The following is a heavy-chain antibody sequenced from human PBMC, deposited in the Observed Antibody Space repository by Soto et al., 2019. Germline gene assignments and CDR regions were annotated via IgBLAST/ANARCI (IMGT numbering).Heavy chain of an antibody. D-gene: IGHD5-18*01. CDR2: TTAILGTR. V-gene: IGHV1-69*13. J-gene: IGHJ4*02. CDR1: GDTLSHYG. Sequence: SVKVSCKASGDTLSHYGVSWVRQVPGKGLEWIGGTTAILGTRDYAQKFQGRMTITSDESTTTSYMELNSLTSDDTAVYYCAAGDSSDTGDHWGQGTLVTVSS. CDR3: AAGDSSDTGDH.